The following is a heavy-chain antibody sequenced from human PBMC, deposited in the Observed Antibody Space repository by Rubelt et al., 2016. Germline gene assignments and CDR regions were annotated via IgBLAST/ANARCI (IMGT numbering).Heavy chain of an antibody. D-gene: IGHD3-22*01. CDR3: ATDLNNYDSSEYYPSGY. J-gene: IGHJ4*02. V-gene: IGHV3-15*07. Sequence: WVGRIKSITDGGTTDYAGTVEGRFTISRDDSKNTLYLQVNSLKTEDTAVYYCATDLNNYDSSEYYPSGYWGQGTLVTVSS. CDR2: IKSITDGGTT.